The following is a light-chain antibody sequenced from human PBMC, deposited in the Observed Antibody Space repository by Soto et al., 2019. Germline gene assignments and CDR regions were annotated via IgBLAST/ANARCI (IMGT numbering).Light chain of an antibody. J-gene: IGLJ1*01. CDR3: SSYAGSSNV. CDR1: SSDVGGYNY. CDR2: EVN. Sequence: QSALTQPPSASGSPAQSVAIPCTGTSSDVGGYNYVSWYQQHPGKAPKLMIYEVNKRPSGVPDRFSGSKSGDTASLTVSGLQAEDEADYYCSSYAGSSNVFGTGTKVTVL. V-gene: IGLV2-8*01.